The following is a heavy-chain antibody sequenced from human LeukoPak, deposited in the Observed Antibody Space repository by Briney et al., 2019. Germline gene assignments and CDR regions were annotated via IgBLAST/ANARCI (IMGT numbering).Heavy chain of an antibody. J-gene: IGHJ5*02. CDR2: IKQDGKEK. Sequence: GGSPRLSCAAPGFTFSSYWISWVRQTPASGLEWVDNIKQDGKEKYYVYSLKRQFTMTSDKPKTSLYMQMNYLRAEDMAVYYCARGADWFDPWGQGTLVTVSS. CDR3: ARGADWFDP. V-gene: IGHV3-7*01. CDR1: GFTFSSYW.